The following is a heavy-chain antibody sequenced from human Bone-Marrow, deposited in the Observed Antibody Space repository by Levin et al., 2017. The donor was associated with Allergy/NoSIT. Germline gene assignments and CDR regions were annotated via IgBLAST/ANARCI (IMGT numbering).Heavy chain of an antibody. V-gene: IGHV3-49*03. CDR2: IRGKAYGGTR. Sequence: RTGGSLRLSCAASGFTFSDYGVTWFRQAPGKGLEWVGFIRGKAYGGTREYAASVKGRFSISRDDFKSVAYLQMNNLKTEDTAVYYCTRGDYGHYYYGMDFWGQGTTVTVSS. D-gene: IGHD4-17*01. J-gene: IGHJ6*02. CDR1: GFTFSDYG. CDR3: TRGDYGHYYYGMDF.